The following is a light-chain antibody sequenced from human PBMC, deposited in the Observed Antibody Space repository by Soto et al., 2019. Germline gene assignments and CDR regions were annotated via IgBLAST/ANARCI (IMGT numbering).Light chain of an antibody. Sequence: QSALTQPASVSGSPGQSITISCTGTSSDIGSYNYVSWYQQHPGKAPKLIISDVSNRPSGVSNRFSGSKSGNTASLIISGLQAEDEGDYYCSSYRTSSTPLVFGTGTKVTV. J-gene: IGLJ1*01. CDR1: SSDIGSYNY. V-gene: IGLV2-14*03. CDR2: DVS. CDR3: SSYRTSSTPLV.